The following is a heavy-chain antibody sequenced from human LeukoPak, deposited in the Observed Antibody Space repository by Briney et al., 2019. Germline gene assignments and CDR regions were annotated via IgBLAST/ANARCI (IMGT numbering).Heavy chain of an antibody. D-gene: IGHD3-10*01. V-gene: IGHV3-7*01. CDR3: ARDPSYYYGSGRAFDY. CDR1: GFTFSSYW. CDR2: IKQDGSEK. J-gene: IGHJ4*02. Sequence: GGSLRLSCGASGFTFSSYWMSWVRQAPGKGLEWVANIKQDGSEKYYVDSVKGRFTISRDNAKNSLYLQMNSLRAEDTAVYYCARDPSYYYGSGRAFDYWGQGTLVTVSS.